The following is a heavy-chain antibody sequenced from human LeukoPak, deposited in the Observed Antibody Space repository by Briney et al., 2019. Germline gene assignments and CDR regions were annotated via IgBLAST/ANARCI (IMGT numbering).Heavy chain of an antibody. CDR2: INPNSGGT. D-gene: IGHD6-6*01. CDR3: ARESIAARHYYYYYYMDV. Sequence: GASVKVSCKASGYTLTGYYMHWVRQAPGQGLEWMGWINPNSGGTNYAQKFQGRVTMTRDTSISTAYMELSRLRSDDTAVYYCARESIAARHYYYYYYMDVWSKGTTVTVSS. J-gene: IGHJ6*03. V-gene: IGHV1-2*02. CDR1: GYTLTGYY.